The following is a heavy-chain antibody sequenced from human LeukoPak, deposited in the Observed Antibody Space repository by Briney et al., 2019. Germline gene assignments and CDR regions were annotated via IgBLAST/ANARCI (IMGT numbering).Heavy chain of an antibody. J-gene: IGHJ3*02. Sequence: PSETLSLTCTVSGGSISTSSYYWGWVRQPPGKGLEWIGNIFYSGSTNYNPSLKSRVTISVDTSKNQFSLKLSSVTAADTAVYYCARAHVLRRARAFDIWGQGTMVTVSS. CDR2: IFYSGST. V-gene: IGHV4-39*07. D-gene: IGHD4/OR15-4a*01. CDR3: ARAHVLRRARAFDI. CDR1: GGSISTSSYY.